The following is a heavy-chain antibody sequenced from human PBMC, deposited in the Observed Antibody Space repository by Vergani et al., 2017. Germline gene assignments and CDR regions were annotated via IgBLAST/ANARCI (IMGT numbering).Heavy chain of an antibody. D-gene: IGHD3-9*01. CDR1: GFTFSSYA. CDR2: ISGRCGSI. CDR3: AKDTAVGRYFDWLGPGGAFDI. V-gene: IGHV3-23*01. Sequence: EVQLLESGGGLVQPGGSLRLSCAASGFTFSSYAMSWVRQAPGKGLEWVSAISGRCGSIGYADSVKGRFTIARDNAKNSLYLQMNSLRDEDTALDYCAKDTAVGRYFDWLGPGGAFDIWGQGTMVTVSS. J-gene: IGHJ3*02.